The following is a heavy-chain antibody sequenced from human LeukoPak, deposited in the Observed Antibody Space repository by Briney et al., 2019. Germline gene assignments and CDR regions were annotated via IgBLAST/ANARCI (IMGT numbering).Heavy chain of an antibody. J-gene: IGHJ2*01. Sequence: ASVKVSCKASGYTFTSYYMHWVRQAPGQGLEWMGIINPSGGSTSYAQKLQGRVTMTTDTSTSTAYMELRSLRSDDTAVYYCARLYSSSWYLGSYWYFDLWGRGTLVTVSS. V-gene: IGHV1-46*01. CDR3: ARLYSSSWYLGSYWYFDL. CDR2: INPSGGST. D-gene: IGHD6-13*01. CDR1: GYTFTSYY.